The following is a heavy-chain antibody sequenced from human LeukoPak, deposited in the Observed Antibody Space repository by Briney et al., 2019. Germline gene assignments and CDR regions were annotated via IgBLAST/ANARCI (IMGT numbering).Heavy chain of an antibody. J-gene: IGHJ4*02. D-gene: IGHD3-3*01. CDR2: ISDFSAVT. CDR1: GFSFSSFA. Sequence: GGTLTLSCAASGFSFSSFAMSWLRQAPGKERVGGLSISDFSAVTHYDDSVKGRFTISTDTSNNTLYLQLNSLSAEDAAMYFCAKGHAKGASVGGDRGICDVWGQGTLVIVSS. CDR3: AKGHAKGASVGGDRGICDV. V-gene: IGHV3-23*01.